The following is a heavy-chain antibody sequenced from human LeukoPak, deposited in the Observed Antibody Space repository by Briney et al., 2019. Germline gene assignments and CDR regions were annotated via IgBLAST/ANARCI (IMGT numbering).Heavy chain of an antibody. J-gene: IGHJ5*02. Sequence: GKSLKISCKGSGYSFTNYWIGWVRQMPGKGLEWMGIIYPGDSDTRYSPSFQDQVTISADKSVSTAYLQWSSLKASDTAMYYCARQRFPMRAYAGNWFDPWGQGTLVTVSS. CDR3: ARQRFPMRAYAGNWFDP. D-gene: IGHD3-16*01. CDR1: GYSFTNYW. V-gene: IGHV5-51*01. CDR2: IYPGDSDT.